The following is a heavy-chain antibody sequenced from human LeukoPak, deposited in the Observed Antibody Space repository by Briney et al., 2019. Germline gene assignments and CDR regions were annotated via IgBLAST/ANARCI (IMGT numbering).Heavy chain of an antibody. V-gene: IGHV4-59*01. D-gene: IGHD3-22*01. CDR1: GGSISSYY. CDR3: ASGGVTYDSSGSGKAFDI. J-gene: IGHJ3*02. Sequence: SETLSLTCTVSGGSISSYYWSWIRQPPGKGLEWIGYIYYSGSTNYNPSLKSRVTISVDTSKNQFSLKLSSVTAADTAVYYCASGGVTYDSSGSGKAFDIWGQGTMVTVSS. CDR2: IYYSGST.